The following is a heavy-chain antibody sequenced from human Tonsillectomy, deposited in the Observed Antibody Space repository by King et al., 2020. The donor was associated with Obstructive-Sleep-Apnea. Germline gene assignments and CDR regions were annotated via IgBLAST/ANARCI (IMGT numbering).Heavy chain of an antibody. CDR3: AKDARFGGYYDSSGYYCYYFDY. CDR1: GFTFSSYA. V-gene: IGHV3-23*04. Sequence: QLVQSGGGLVQPGGSLRLSCAASGFTFSSYAMSWVRQASGKGLDWVSAISGSGGSTYYADPVKGRFTISRDNSKNTRYLQMNSLRAEDTAVYYCAKDARFGGYYDSSGYYCYYFDYWGQGTLVTVSS. D-gene: IGHD3-22*01. CDR2: ISGSGGST. J-gene: IGHJ4*02.